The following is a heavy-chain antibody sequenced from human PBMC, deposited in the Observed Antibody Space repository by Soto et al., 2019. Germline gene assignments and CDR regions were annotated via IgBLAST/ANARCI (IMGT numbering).Heavy chain of an antibody. D-gene: IGHD6-6*01. CDR1: GYTFINFG. J-gene: IGHJ6*03. CDR3: AREYSSSPPYYYYYMDV. Sequence: ASVKVSCKTSGYTFINFGISWVRQTPGQGLEWLGWVTTFNGKTNYAQKFQGWVTMTRDTSISTAYMELSRLRSDDTAVYYCAREYSSSPPYYYYYMDVWGKGTTVTVSS. V-gene: IGHV1-18*04. CDR2: VTTFNGKT.